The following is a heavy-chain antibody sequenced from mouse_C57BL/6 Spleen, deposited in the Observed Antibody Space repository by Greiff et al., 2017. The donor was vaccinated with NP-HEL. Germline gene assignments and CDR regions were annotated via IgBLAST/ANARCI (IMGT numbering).Heavy chain of an antibody. CDR3: ARSDITTGFDY. Sequence: VQLQQSGPELVKPGDSVEISCKASGYSFTGYFMNWVMQSHGKSLEWIGRINPYNGDTFYNQKFKGKATLTVDKSSSTAHMELRSLTSEDSAVYYCARSDITTGFDYWGQGTTLTVSS. CDR1: GYSFTGYF. D-gene: IGHD1-1*01. CDR2: INPYNGDT. J-gene: IGHJ2*01. V-gene: IGHV1-20*01.